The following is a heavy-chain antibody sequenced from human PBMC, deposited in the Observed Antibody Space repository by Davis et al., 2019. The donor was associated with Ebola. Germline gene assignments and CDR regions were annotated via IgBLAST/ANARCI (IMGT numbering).Heavy chain of an antibody. D-gene: IGHD4-11*01. Sequence: AASVKVSCKASGYTFTGYYMHWVRQAPGQGLEWMGGIIPIFGTANYAQKFQGRVTITADKSTSTAYMELSSLRSEDTAVYYCARPALGDYSGEFLDYWGQGTLVTVSS. V-gene: IGHV1-69*06. CDR3: ARPALGDYSGEFLDY. CDR2: IIPIFGTA. CDR1: GYTFTGYY. J-gene: IGHJ4*02.